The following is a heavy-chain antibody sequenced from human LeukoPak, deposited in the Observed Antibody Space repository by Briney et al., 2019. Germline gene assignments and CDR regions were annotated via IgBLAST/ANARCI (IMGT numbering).Heavy chain of an antibody. CDR2: ISGCGGST. D-gene: IGHD2-15*01. CDR3: AKDLGYCRGGSCYSSPLDY. J-gene: IGHJ4*02. V-gene: IGHV3-23*01. Sequence: GGSLRLSCAASGFTFSSYAMHCVRQAPGKGLEWVSAISGCGGSTYYADSVKGQFNISRDNYKDTLYLQMNSLRAEDTAVYYCAKDLGYCRGGSCYSSPLDYWGQGTLVTVS. CDR1: GFTFSSYA.